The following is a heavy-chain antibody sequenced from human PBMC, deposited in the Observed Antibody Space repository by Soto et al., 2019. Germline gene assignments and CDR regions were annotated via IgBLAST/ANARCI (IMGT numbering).Heavy chain of an antibody. J-gene: IGHJ4*02. D-gene: IGHD6-19*01. Sequence: EVQLAESGGGSVQPGGSLRLSCAASGFPFSTYWMHWVRQDPVKGLVWVSHISPDGSSTNYAASVRGRFIISRDNAKNTLYLQMNSLRAEDTALYYCAKDEVSGAGSYWGQGTAVTVSS. CDR1: GFPFSTYW. CDR3: AKDEVSGAGSY. CDR2: ISPDGSST. V-gene: IGHV3-74*01.